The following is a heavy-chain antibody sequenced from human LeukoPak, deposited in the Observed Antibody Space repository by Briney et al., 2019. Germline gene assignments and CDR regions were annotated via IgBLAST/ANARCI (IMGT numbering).Heavy chain of an antibody. CDR3: ARYGGTNRSFDY. V-gene: IGHV1-18*01. D-gene: IGHD1-14*01. CDR1: GYTFSSYG. CDR2: ISPSSGNT. J-gene: IGHJ4*02. Sequence: ASVKVSCKASGYTFSSYGITWVRQAPGQGLEWMGWISPSSGNTNYVQNLQGRVGMTTDTSTSTVYMELRSLRSDDTAVYYCARYGGTNRSFDYWGPGTLVSVSS.